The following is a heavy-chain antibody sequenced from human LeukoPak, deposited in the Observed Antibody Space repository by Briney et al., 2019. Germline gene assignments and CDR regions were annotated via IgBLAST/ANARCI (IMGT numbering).Heavy chain of an antibody. CDR3: AKRITIFGVYSGSFDY. V-gene: IGHV3-48*01. J-gene: IGHJ4*02. CDR1: RFTFSSYS. D-gene: IGHD3-3*01. CDR2: ISSSSSTT. Sequence: GGSLRLSCATSRFTFSSYSMNWVRQAPGKGLEWVSYISSSSSTTYYADSVKGRFTISRDNSKNTLYLQMNSLRAEDTAVYYCAKRITIFGVYSGSFDYWGQGTLVTVSS.